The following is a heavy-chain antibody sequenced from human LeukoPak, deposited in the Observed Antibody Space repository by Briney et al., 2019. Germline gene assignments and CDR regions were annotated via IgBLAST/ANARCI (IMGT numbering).Heavy chain of an antibody. D-gene: IGHD1-26*01. J-gene: IGHJ6*02. Sequence: GGSLRLSCAASGFTFTSYEMNWVRQAPGKGLEWLSYISNSGSSTYYADSVKDRLTISRDNATNSLSLQMNSLRAEDTAIYYCARDTGSYTGMDVWGQGTTVTVTS. V-gene: IGHV3-48*03. CDR2: ISNSGSST. CDR1: GFTFTSYE. CDR3: ARDTGSYTGMDV.